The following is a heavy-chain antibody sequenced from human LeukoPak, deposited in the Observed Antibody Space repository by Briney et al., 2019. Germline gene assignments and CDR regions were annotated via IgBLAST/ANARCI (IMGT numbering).Heavy chain of an antibody. J-gene: IGHJ4*02. D-gene: IGHD6-6*01. CDR3: ARGSSYPDY. CDR1: GGSISGYY. CDR2: ISYSGST. V-gene: IGHV4-59*01. Sequence: SETLSLTCTVSGGSISGYYWSWIRQPPGKGLEWVGYISYSGSTNYNPSLKSRVTISVDTSKNQFSLKLSSVTAADTAIYYCARGSSYPDYWGQGTLVTVSS.